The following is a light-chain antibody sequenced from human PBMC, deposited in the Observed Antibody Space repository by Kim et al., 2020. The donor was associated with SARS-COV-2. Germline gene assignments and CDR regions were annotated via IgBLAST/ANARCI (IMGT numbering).Light chain of an antibody. J-gene: IGKJ2*01. V-gene: IGKV2-30*02. Sequence: DVVMTQSPLSLPVTLGQPASISCRSSQSLVHSNGNTYLNWFQQRPGQSPRRLIYKVSNRDSGVPDRFSGSGSGTDFTLKISRVEAEDVGVYYCMQGTHWHTFDQWTKLLI. CDR1: QSLVHSNGNTY. CDR3: MQGTHWHT. CDR2: KVS.